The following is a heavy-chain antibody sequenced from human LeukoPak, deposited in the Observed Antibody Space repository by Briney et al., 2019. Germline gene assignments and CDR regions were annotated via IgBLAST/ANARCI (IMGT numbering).Heavy chain of an antibody. CDR1: GYTFSNAW. V-gene: IGHV3-15*01. D-gene: IGHD6-19*01. J-gene: IGHJ4*02. CDR2: IKSKTDGGTT. CDR3: TTRPVAGFSPY. Sequence: GGSLRLSCAASGYTFSNAWMSWVRQAPGKGLEWVGRIKSKTDGGTTDYAAPVKGRFTISRDGSKNTLYLQMNSLKTEDTAMYYCTTRPVAGFSPYWGQGTLVTVSS.